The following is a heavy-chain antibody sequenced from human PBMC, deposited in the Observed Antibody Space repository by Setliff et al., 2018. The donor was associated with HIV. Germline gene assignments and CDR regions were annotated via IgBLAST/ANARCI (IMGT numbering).Heavy chain of an antibody. Sequence: PGESLKISCKGSGYSFTRYWIGWVRQMPGKGLEWMGIIYPGDSDTRYSPSFQGQVIISADKSISTAYMQLRSLESDDPAVYYCAIREKWDLRGGRDKRAYYYYMDVWGEGTTVTVSS. CDR3: AIREKWDLRGGRDKRAYYYYMDV. D-gene: IGHD3-16*01. CDR1: GYSFTRYW. V-gene: IGHV5-51*01. J-gene: IGHJ6*04. CDR2: IYPGDSDT.